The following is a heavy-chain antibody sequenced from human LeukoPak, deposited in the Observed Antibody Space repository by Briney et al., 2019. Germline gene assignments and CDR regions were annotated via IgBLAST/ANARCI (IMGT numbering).Heavy chain of an antibody. V-gene: IGHV3-21*01. CDR1: GFTFSSYS. J-gene: IGHJ6*02. Sequence: GGSLRLSCAASGFTFSSYSMNWVRQAPGKGLEWVSSISGSSSYVYYADSVKGRFTISRDSAKNSLYLQMNSLRAEDTAVYYCARDLKYSSSTRKYYYYGMDVWGQGTTVTVSS. D-gene: IGHD6-6*01. CDR2: ISGSSSYV. CDR3: ARDLKYSSSTRKYYYYGMDV.